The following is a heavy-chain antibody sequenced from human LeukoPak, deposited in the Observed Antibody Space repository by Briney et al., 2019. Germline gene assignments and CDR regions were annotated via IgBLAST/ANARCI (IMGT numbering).Heavy chain of an antibody. CDR3: AKGESHPKYYFDY. Sequence: QPGGSLLLSCAASGFTFSTYAMRWGRQAPGKGLEWVSSISGSDGSTYYADSVKGRFTISRDNSKNTLYLQMNSLRAEDTAVYYCAKGESHPKYYFDYWGQGTLVTVSS. V-gene: IGHV3-23*01. CDR1: GFTFSTYA. D-gene: IGHD3-10*01. J-gene: IGHJ4*02. CDR2: ISGSDGST.